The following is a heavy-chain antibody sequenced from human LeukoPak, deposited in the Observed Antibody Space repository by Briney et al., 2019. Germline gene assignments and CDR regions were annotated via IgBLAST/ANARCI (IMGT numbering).Heavy chain of an antibody. J-gene: IGHJ4*02. Sequence: GESLKISCKVSGYSFTSYWIGWVRQMPGKGLEWMGIIYPGDSDTRYSPSFQGQVTISADKSISTAYLQWSSLKASDTAMYYCARVYYYGSESYFSPGYWGQGTLVTVSS. V-gene: IGHV5-51*01. CDR3: ARVYYYGSESYFSPGY. D-gene: IGHD3-10*01. CDR1: GYSFTSYW. CDR2: IYPGDSDT.